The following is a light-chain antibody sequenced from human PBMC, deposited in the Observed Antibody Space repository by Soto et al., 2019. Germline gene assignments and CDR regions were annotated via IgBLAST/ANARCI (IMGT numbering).Light chain of an antibody. Sequence: QSALTQPPSASGSPGQSVTISCTGTSSDIGGYNFVSWYQQHPGKAPNLIIYEVNKRTSGVPDRFSGSKSGNTASLTVSGLQDEDEGDYYCSSYAGTNNMGVFGGGTKLTVL. CDR1: SSDIGGYNF. CDR2: EVN. J-gene: IGLJ3*02. CDR3: SSYAGTNNMGV. V-gene: IGLV2-8*01.